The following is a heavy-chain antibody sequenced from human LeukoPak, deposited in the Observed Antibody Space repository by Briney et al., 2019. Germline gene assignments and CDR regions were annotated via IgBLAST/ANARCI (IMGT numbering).Heavy chain of an antibody. V-gene: IGHV1-69*05. CDR2: IIPIFGTA. J-gene: IGHJ4*02. Sequence: GASVKVSCKASGGTFSSYAISWVRQAPGQGLEWMGGIIPIFGTANYAQKFQGRVTITTDESTSTAYMELSSLRSEDTAVYYCARDPTIFGDRLGREGYYFDYWGQGTLVTVSS. CDR3: ARDPTIFGDRLGREGYYFDY. D-gene: IGHD3-3*01. CDR1: GGTFSSYA.